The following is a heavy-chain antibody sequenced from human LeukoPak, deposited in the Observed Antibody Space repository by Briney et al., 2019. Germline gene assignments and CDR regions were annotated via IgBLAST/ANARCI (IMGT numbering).Heavy chain of an antibody. CDR3: ARAVGYGSGWGPFDI. D-gene: IGHD6-25*01. CDR2: IKQDGSEK. CDR1: GLTFSGYW. J-gene: IGHJ3*02. V-gene: IGHV3-7*03. Sequence: PGGSLRLSCAASGLTFSGYWMTWVRQAPGKGLEWVATIKQDGSEKYYVDSLKGRFTISRDNAENSLYLHMSSLRAEDTAVFFCARAVGYGSGWGPFDIWGQGTMVTVSS.